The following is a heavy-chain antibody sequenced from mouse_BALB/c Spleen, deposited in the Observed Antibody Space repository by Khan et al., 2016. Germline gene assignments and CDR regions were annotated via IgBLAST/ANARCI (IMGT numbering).Heavy chain of an antibody. J-gene: IGHJ3*01. CDR3: SRGVYDYEFAY. Sequence: VQLQQPGAELVKPGASVKLSCTVSGFNITDTYMHWVNQRPEQGLEWIGRIDPANGNTKYDPKFQDKATITADTSSNTAYLPLNSLTSEDTAVYYCSRGVYDYEFAYWGQGTLVTVSA. CDR1: GFNITDTY. CDR2: IDPANGNT. V-gene: IGHV14-3*02. D-gene: IGHD2-4*01.